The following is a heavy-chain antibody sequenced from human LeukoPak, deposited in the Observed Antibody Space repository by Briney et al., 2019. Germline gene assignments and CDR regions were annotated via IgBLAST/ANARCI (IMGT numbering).Heavy chain of an antibody. Sequence: GGSLRLSCAGSGFIFSDAWMSWVRQAPGKGLEWVSVLYSGGSTYYADSVKGRFTISRDNSKNTLYLQMNSLRVEDTAMYYCARGEPVSWGQGTLVTVSS. J-gene: IGHJ5*02. CDR1: GFIFSDAW. V-gene: IGHV3-53*01. CDR2: LYSGGST. CDR3: ARGEPVS.